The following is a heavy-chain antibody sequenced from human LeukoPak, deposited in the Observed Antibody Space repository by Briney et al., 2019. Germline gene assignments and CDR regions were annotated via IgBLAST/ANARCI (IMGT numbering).Heavy chain of an antibody. CDR2: ISPDGRTI. D-gene: IGHD3-10*01. V-gene: IGHV3-74*01. CDR1: GFTFSSSW. J-gene: IGHJ5*02. CDR3: GRGGNYYLDP. Sequence: GGSLRLSCVASGFTFSSSWMHWVRQVPGQGPTWVSRISPDGRTINYADSVKGRFTISRDNAKNTVDLQIDSLGVADSAVYYCGRGGNYYLDPWGQGTLVTVSS.